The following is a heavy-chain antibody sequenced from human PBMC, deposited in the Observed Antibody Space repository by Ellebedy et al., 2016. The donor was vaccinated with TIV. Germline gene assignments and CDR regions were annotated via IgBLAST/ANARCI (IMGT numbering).Heavy chain of an antibody. D-gene: IGHD2-21*02. V-gene: IGHV3-74*01. CDR1: GFTFSSYW. Sequence: GESLKISXVASGFTFSSYWIHWVRQAPGKGLVWVSRINNDGTATTYADSVKGRFTISRDNTKNTLYLQMNSLRAEDTAVYYCVRARPYCGGDCYSLGNWGQGSLVTVSS. CDR2: INNDGTAT. J-gene: IGHJ4*02. CDR3: VRARPYCGGDCYSLGN.